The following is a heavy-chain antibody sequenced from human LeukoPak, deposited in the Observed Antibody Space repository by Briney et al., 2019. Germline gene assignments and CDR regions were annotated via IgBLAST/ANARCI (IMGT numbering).Heavy chain of an antibody. CDR2: FYYRGST. Sequence: SETLSLTCTVSGGSVSDYYWSWIRQPPGKGLEWIGYFYYRGSTNYNPSLKSRVTISVDTSKNQLSLKMISVTAADTALYYCARGTYNSGWYGCFDYWGQGTLVTVSS. V-gene: IGHV4-59*02. CDR1: GGSVSDYY. J-gene: IGHJ4*02. D-gene: IGHD6-19*01. CDR3: ARGTYNSGWYGCFDY.